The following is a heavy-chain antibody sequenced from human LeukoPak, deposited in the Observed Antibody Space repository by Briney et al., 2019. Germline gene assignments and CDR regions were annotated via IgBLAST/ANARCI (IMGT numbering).Heavy chain of an antibody. CDR2: IYYSGST. V-gene: IGHV4-59*01. Sequence: SETLSLTCTVSGGSISSYYWSWIRQPPGKGLEWIGYIYYSGSTNYNPSLKSRVTISVDTSKNQFSLKLSSVTAADTAVYYCARGEHSSFDYWDQGTLVTVSS. CDR1: GGSISSYY. J-gene: IGHJ4*02. CDR3: ARGEHSSFDY. D-gene: IGHD6-6*01.